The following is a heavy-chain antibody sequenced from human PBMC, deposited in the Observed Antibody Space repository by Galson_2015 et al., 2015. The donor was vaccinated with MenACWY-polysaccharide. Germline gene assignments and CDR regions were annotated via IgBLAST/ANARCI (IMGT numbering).Heavy chain of an antibody. CDR2: IYYSGNT. CDR3: ARVAFYNAIYYMDV. J-gene: IGHJ6*03. Sequence: TLSLTCTVSGGSVSNGTYYWSWIRQHSGKGLEWIGYIYYSGNTYYNPSLKSRVTISVDTSKNQFSLKLNSVTAADTAVYYCARVAFYNAIYYMDVWGKGTTITVSS. V-gene: IGHV4-31*03. D-gene: IGHD3-10*01. CDR1: GGSVSNGTYY.